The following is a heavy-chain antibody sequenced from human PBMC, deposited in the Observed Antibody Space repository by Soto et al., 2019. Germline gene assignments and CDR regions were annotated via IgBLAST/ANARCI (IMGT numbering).Heavy chain of an antibody. Sequence: PSETLSLTCTVSGGSISSGDYYWSWIRQPPGKGLEWIGYIYYSGSTYYNPSLKSRVTISVDTSNNQFSLKLSSVTAADTAVYYCVRAPRRDYDFWSGYSSYYFDYWGQGTLVTVSS. J-gene: IGHJ4*02. CDR2: IYYSGST. V-gene: IGHV4-30-4*01. CDR1: GGSISSGDYY. CDR3: VRAPRRDYDFWSGYSSYYFDY. D-gene: IGHD3-3*01.